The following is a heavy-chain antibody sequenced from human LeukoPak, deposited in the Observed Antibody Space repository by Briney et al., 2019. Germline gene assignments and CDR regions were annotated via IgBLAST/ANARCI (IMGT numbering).Heavy chain of an antibody. CDR3: ARVGGGYCSGGNCSLDDY. CDR2: INPSGGST. V-gene: IGHV1-46*03. D-gene: IGHD2-15*01. J-gene: IGHJ4*02. Sequence: GASVKVSCKASGYTFTSFYMHWVRQAPGQGLEWMGIINPSGGSTSYAQKFRGRVTMTSDTSTSTVYMELSNLRSEDTAVYYCARVGGGYCSGGNCSLDDYWGQGTLVTVSS. CDR1: GYTFTSFY.